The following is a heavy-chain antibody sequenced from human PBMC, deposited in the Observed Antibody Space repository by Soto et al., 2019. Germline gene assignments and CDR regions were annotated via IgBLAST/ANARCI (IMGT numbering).Heavy chain of an antibody. J-gene: IGHJ6*04. Sequence: QVQLQESGPRLVKPSETLSLTCAVSGGSINNFYWVWMQQPPGKGLEWIGHIYYTGHTDYNPSLKSLVTISVDTTKNQLSLRLNSVTAADAAVYYWARWNEGMGVWGKGTTVAVSS. D-gene: IGHD1-1*01. CDR3: ARWNEGMGV. CDR2: IYYTGHT. V-gene: IGHV4-59*01. CDR1: GGSINNFY.